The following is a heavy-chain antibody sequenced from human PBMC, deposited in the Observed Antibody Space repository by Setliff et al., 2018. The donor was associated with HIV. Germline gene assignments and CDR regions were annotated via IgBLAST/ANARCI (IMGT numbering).Heavy chain of an antibody. CDR1: GFSINSGYY. J-gene: IGHJ4*02. V-gene: IGHV4-38-2*01. D-gene: IGHD2-15*01. CDR3: ARGSGRFCSGGRCSAFDY. Sequence: SETLSLTCAVSGFSINSGYYWGWIRQPPGKGLEWIGSIYQTGTTYYNPSLKSRVTISVDTSRNQFSLRLSSVTAADTAVYYCARGSGRFCSGGRCSAFDYWGQGTLVTV. CDR2: IYQTGTT.